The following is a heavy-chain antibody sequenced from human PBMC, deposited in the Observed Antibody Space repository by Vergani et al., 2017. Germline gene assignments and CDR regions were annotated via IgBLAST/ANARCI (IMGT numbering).Heavy chain of an antibody. CDR1: GDSIISRSYY. V-gene: IGHV4-39*01. CDR2: IYNSGNG. Sequence: QMQLQESGPGLVKASETLALTCTVSGDSIISRSYYWGWIRQPPGKGLEWIGSIYNSGNGDSSSSLKSRVTISADTSKNQFSLRLTSVTAAGTAVYYCSSRKNYSXGTSHFRGRYFDVWGRGALVTVPS. CDR3: SSRKNYSXGTSHFRGRYFDV. J-gene: IGHJ2*01. D-gene: IGHD1-1*01.